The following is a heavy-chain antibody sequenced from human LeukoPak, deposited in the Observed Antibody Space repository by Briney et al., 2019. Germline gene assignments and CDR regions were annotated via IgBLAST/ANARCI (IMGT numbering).Heavy chain of an antibody. J-gene: IGHJ4*02. Sequence: SETLSLTCTVSGGSISSYYWSWIRQPPGKGLQWIGYIYYSGSTNYNPSLKSRVTISVDTSKNQFSLKLSSVTAADTAVYYCARNVDDFWSGYFTYWGQGTLVTVSS. D-gene: IGHD3-3*01. V-gene: IGHV4-59*01. CDR3: ARNVDDFWSGYFTY. CDR2: IYYSGST. CDR1: GGSISSYY.